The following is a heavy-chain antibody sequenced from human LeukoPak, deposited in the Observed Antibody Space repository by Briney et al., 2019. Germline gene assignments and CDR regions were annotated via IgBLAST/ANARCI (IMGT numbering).Heavy chain of an antibody. CDR1: GFTFSNYA. D-gene: IGHD4-17*01. J-gene: IGHJ4*02. CDR3: AKFRGIPTTVTQD. CDR2: SSGNGDNT. V-gene: IGHV3-23*01. Sequence: PGGSLRLSCAASGFTFSNYAMGWVRQAPGKGLELVSTSSGNGDNTYYADSVKGRFTISRDNSRNTLYLQMSGLRADDTAVYYCAKFRGIPTTVTQDWGQGTLVTVSS.